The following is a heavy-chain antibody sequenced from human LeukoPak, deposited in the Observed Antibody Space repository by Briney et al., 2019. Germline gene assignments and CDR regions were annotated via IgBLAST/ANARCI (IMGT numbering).Heavy chain of an antibody. CDR2: INPNSGGT. Sequence: ASVKVSCKASGYTFTGYYMHWVRQAPGQGLEWMGRINPNSGGTNYAQNFQGRVTMTRDTSISTAYMELSRLRSDDTAVYYCARGLLHWNYYDSSGSAEISCWGQGTLVTVSS. CDR1: GYTFTGYY. J-gene: IGHJ4*02. CDR3: ARGLLHWNYYDSSGSAEISC. V-gene: IGHV1-2*06. D-gene: IGHD3-22*01.